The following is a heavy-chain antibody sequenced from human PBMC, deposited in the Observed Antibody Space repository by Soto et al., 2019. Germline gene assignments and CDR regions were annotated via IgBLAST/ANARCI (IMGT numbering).Heavy chain of an antibody. V-gene: IGHV1-18*04. J-gene: IGHJ6*02. CDR2: ISAYNGNT. CDR1: GYTFTSYG. Sequence: ASVKVSSKASGYTFTSYGISWVRQAPGQGLECMGWISAYNGNTNYAQKLQGRVTMTTXTXXSXXXMXLXXLRSDDTAVYYCASGYCSGGSCYQYYYGMDVWG. D-gene: IGHD2-15*01. CDR3: ASGYCSGGSCYQYYYGMDV.